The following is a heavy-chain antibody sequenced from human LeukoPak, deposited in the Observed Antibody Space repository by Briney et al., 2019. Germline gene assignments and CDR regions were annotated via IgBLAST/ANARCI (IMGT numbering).Heavy chain of an antibody. D-gene: IGHD6-19*01. V-gene: IGHV4-31*03. CDR2: IYYSGST. Sequence: SQTLSLTCTVSGGSISSGGYYWSWIRQHPGKGLEWIGYIYYSGSTYYNPSLKSRVTISVDTSKNQFSQKLSSVTAADTAVYYCASYSSGWYAPRAFDIWGQGTMVTVSS. CDR1: GGSISSGGYY. CDR3: ASYSSGWYAPRAFDI. J-gene: IGHJ3*02.